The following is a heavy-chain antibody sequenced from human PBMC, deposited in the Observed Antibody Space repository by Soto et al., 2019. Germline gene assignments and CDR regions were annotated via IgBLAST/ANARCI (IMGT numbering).Heavy chain of an antibody. CDR2: ISYDGSNK. D-gene: IGHD3-9*01. J-gene: IGHJ6*02. CDR3: ARDRGDILTGYHSQYYYYYYGMDV. V-gene: IGHV3-30-3*01. Sequence: PGGSLRLSCAASGFTFSSYAMHWVRQAPGKGLEWVAVISYDGSNKYYADSVKGRFTISRDNSKNTLYRQMNSLRAEDTAVYYCARDRGDILTGYHSQYYYYYYGMDVWGQGTTVTVSS. CDR1: GFTFSSYA.